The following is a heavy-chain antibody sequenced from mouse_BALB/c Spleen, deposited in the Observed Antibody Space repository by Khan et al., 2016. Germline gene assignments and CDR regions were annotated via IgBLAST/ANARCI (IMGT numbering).Heavy chain of an antibody. V-gene: IGHV3-6*02. D-gene: IGHD1-2*01. CDR3: ARDGYGGWFAY. CDR2: ISSDGYN. CDR1: GYSITSGYF. J-gene: IGHJ3*01. Sequence: EVQLQESGPGLVKPSQSLSLTCSVTGYSITSGYFWNWIRPFPGNKLEWMGYISSDGYNDYNPSLKNRISITRDTSKNQFILKLSSVTTEDTATYFCARDGYGGWFAYGGQGTLVTVSA.